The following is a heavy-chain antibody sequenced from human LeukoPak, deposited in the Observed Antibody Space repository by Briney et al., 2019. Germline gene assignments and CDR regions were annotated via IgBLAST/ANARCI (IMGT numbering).Heavy chain of an antibody. CDR2: IIPIFGTA. V-gene: IGHV1-69*13. Sequence: APVKVSCKASGGTFSSYAISWVRQAPGQGLEWMGGIIPIFGTANYAQKFQGRVTITEDESTSTAYMELSSLRSEDTAVYYCAINGVATIPVYYGMDVWGQGTTVTVSS. CDR1: GGTFSSYA. J-gene: IGHJ6*02. D-gene: IGHD5-24*01. CDR3: AINGVATIPVYYGMDV.